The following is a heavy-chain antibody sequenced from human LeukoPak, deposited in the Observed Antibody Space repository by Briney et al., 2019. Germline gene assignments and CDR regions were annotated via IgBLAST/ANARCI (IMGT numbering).Heavy chain of an antibody. CDR2: IYYSGTT. CDR3: SRTGPRGITIFG. D-gene: IGHD3-3*01. J-gene: IGHJ4*02. V-gene: IGHV4-59*06. Sequence: SETLSLTCSVSGGSIGSFYWSWIRQHPGKGLEWIGYIYYSGTTYSNPSLKSRVTISVDTSKNQFSLKLYSVTAADTAVYYCSRTGPRGITIFGWGQGTLVTVSS. CDR1: GGSIGSFY.